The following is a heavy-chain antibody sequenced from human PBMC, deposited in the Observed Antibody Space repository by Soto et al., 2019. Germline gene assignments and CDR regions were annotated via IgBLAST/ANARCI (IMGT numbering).Heavy chain of an antibody. CDR3: AREYCSGGSCYGVDY. V-gene: IGHV1-18*01. D-gene: IGHD2-15*01. Sequence: ASVKVACKASGYTLTHYGISWVRKTPGRGLEWMGWISPYNDDTKSAQKFQGRVTMTTDTSTTTVYMELRSLRSDDTAVYYCAREYCSGGSCYGVDYWGQGTLVTVSS. J-gene: IGHJ4*02. CDR1: GYTLTHYG. CDR2: ISPYNDDT.